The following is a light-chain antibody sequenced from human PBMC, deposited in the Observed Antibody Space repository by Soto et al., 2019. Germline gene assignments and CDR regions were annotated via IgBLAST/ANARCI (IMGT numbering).Light chain of an antibody. Sequence: QSVLTQPPSVSGAPGQRVTISCTGCSSNIGAGYDVHWYQQLPGTAPKLLIYGNSNRPSGVPDRFSGSKSGTSAALAITGLQAEDEADYYCQSYDSSLSGSMVFGGGTKLTV. J-gene: IGLJ3*02. V-gene: IGLV1-40*01. CDR1: SSNIGAGYD. CDR2: GNS. CDR3: QSYDSSLSGSMV.